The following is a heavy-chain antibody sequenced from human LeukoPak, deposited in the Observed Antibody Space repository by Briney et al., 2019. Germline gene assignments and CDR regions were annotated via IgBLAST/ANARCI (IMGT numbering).Heavy chain of an antibody. CDR3: VRAKKAVASFFDY. V-gene: IGHV4-59*01. CDR1: GGSISSYY. J-gene: IGHJ4*01. D-gene: IGHD6-19*01. Sequence: PSETLSLTCTVSGGSISSYYWSWIRQPPGKGLEWIGYIHSSGSTNYNPSLKSRVTISVDTSKKQLSLKLSSVTAADTAVYYCVRAKKAVASFFDYWGHGTLVTVSS. CDR2: IHSSGST.